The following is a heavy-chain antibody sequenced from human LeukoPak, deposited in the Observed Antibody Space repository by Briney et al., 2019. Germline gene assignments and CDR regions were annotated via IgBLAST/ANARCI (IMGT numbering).Heavy chain of an antibody. CDR3: ARTPRYSYGLDY. J-gene: IGHJ4*02. Sequence: GASVKVSCKASGGTFSSYAISWVRQAPGQGLEWMGRIIPILGIANYAQKFQGRVTITADKSTSTAYMEPSSLRSEDTAVYYCARTPRYSYGLDYWGQGTLVTVSS. CDR2: IIPILGIA. CDR1: GGTFSSYA. D-gene: IGHD5-18*01. V-gene: IGHV1-69*04.